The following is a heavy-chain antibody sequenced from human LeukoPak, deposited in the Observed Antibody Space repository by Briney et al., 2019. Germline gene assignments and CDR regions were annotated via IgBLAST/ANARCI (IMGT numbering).Heavy chain of an antibody. CDR3: ARELRYFDWLFLYGMDV. CDR1: GFTFSDYY. Sequence: GGSLRLSCAASGFTFSDYYMSWIRQAPGKGLEWVSYISSSGSTIYYADSVKGRFTISRDNAKNSLYLQMNSLRAEDTAVYYCARELRYFDWLFLYGMDVWGQGTTVTVSS. D-gene: IGHD3-9*01. J-gene: IGHJ6*02. CDR2: ISSSGSTI. V-gene: IGHV3-11*04.